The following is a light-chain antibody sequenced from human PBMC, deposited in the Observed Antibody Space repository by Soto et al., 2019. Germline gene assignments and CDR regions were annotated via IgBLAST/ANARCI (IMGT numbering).Light chain of an antibody. CDR3: QQTSSAPFT. Sequence: DIQMTQSPYSLSAAVGDRVTIACQASQNINTYLNWYQQKPGKAPKLLIFDAASLQSGVPSRFSGGGSSTDFTLTITSLQPEDFATYYCQQTSSAPFTFGPGTKVDIK. J-gene: IGKJ3*01. CDR2: DAA. V-gene: IGKV1-39*01. CDR1: QNINTY.